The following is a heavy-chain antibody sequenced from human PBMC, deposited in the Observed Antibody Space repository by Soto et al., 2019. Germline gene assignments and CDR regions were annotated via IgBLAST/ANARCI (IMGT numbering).Heavy chain of an antibody. Sequence: ASVKVSCKASGYTFTGYYMHWVRQAPGQGLEWMGWINPNSGGTNYVQKFQGRVTMTRDTSISTAYMELSRLRSDDTAVYYCARAGDPGHYYYYGMDVWGQGTTVTVSS. V-gene: IGHV1-2*02. CDR1: GYTFTGYY. D-gene: IGHD2-21*02. CDR3: ARAGDPGHYYYYGMDV. J-gene: IGHJ6*02. CDR2: INPNSGGT.